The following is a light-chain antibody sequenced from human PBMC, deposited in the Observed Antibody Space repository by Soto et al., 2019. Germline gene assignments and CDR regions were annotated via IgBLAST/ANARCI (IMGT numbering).Light chain of an antibody. V-gene: IGKV3-11*01. J-gene: IGKJ4*01. Sequence: EIVLTQSPGTLSLSPWERATLSCRASQSVSSYLAWYQQKPGQAPRLLIYDASNRATGIPARFSGSGSGTDFTLTISSLEPEDFVVYYCQQRSNWPLTFGGGTKVDIK. CDR1: QSVSSY. CDR3: QQRSNWPLT. CDR2: DAS.